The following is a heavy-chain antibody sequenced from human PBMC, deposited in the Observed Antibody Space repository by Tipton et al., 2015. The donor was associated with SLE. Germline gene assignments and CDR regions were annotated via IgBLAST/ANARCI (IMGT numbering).Heavy chain of an antibody. CDR3: ARDSGLFYFDS. D-gene: IGHD3/OR15-3a*01. CDR2: ISGYRGQS. J-gene: IGHJ4*02. CDR1: GYTFTNYG. Sequence: QLVQSGPEVKTPGAPVKVSCETSGYTFTNYGVSWVRQAPGLGLEWMGWISGYRGQSKYAEKFQGRLTMTTDTSAGIAYMELRSLRSDDTAVYYCARDSGLFYFDSWGQATLVTVSS. V-gene: IGHV1-18*01.